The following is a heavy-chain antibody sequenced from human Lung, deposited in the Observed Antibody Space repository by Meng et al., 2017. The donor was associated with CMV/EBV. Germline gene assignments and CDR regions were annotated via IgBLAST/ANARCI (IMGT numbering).Heavy chain of an antibody. CDR2: ISYDGRDK. Sequence: GESLKISCADSEFTFNSYAMHWVRQAPGKGLEWVAIISYDGRDKYYAESVKGRFTISRDNSKNTLYLQMNSLGTEDTALYFCTREGRLSWFDPWGQGTLVTVSS. CDR1: EFTFNSYA. J-gene: IGHJ5*02. V-gene: IGHV3-30*04. CDR3: TREGRLSWFDP.